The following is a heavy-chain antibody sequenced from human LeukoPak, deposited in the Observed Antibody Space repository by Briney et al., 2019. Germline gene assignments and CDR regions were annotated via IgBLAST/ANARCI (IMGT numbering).Heavy chain of an antibody. CDR1: GFTFSSYA. Sequence: GGSLRLSCAASGFTFSSYAMSWVRQAPGKGLEWVSAISGSGGSTYYAGSVKGRFTISRDNSKNTVSLQMNTLRAEDTAVYYCAKDKGLEYFDYWGQGTLVTVSS. D-gene: IGHD3/OR15-3a*01. CDR3: AKDKGLEYFDY. V-gene: IGHV3-23*01. CDR2: ISGSGGST. J-gene: IGHJ4*02.